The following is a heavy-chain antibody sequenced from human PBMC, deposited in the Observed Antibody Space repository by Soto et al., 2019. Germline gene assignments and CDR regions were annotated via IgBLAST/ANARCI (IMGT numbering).Heavy chain of an antibody. V-gene: IGHV4-34*01. CDR3: ARGGAHYDILTGSSAAKYYFDH. CDR1: GGSFSGYY. J-gene: IGHJ4*02. Sequence: SETLSLTCAVYGGSFSGYYWSWIRQPPGKGLEWIGEINHGGSTNYNPSLESRVTISVDTSKNQFSLKLSSVTAADTAVYYCARGGAHYDILTGSSAAKYYFDHWGQGTLVTVSS. CDR2: INHGGST. D-gene: IGHD3-9*01.